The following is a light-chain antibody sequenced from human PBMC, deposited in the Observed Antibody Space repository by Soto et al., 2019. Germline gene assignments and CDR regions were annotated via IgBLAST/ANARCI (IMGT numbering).Light chain of an antibody. V-gene: IGLV2-23*03. Sequence: QSVLTQPASVSESPGQSITISCTGTSSDVGNYNLVSWYQQHPGKAPKLMIYQGSQRPSGISNRFSGSKSGNTASLTSSGLQAEDEADYYFCSYAGSRTFVFGTGTKVTVL. CDR3: CSYAGSRTFV. CDR2: QGS. J-gene: IGLJ1*01. CDR1: SSDVGNYNL.